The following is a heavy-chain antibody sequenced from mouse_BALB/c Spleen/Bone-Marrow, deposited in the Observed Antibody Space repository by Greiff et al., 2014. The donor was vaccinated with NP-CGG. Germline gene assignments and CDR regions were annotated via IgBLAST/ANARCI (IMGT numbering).Heavy chain of an antibody. V-gene: IGHV2-6-5*01. CDR1: GFSLTDYG. J-gene: IGHJ4*01. Sequence: LQESGPGLVAPSQSLSITCTVSGFSLTDYGVTWIRQPPGKGLEWLGIIWGGGSTFYNSSLRSRLNLSKDNSKSQVFLKMNSLQADDTAMYYCAKLNWVYAMDYWGQGTSVTVSS. D-gene: IGHD4-1*02. CDR3: AKLNWVYAMDY. CDR2: IWGGGST.